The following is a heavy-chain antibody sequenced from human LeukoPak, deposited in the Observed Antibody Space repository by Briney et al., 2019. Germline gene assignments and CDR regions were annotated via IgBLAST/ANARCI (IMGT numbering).Heavy chain of an antibody. V-gene: IGHV3-30*02. CDR2: IRYDGINK. Sequence: GGSLRLSCAASGFTFSNFGMHWVRQAPGKGLEWVSFIRYDGINKYYPDSVKGRFTISRDNSMNTLYLQMNSLSAEDTAVYYCAKDRYCSSTTCSRYFDYWGQGTLVTVSS. CDR3: AKDRYCSSTTCSRYFDY. D-gene: IGHD2-2*01. J-gene: IGHJ4*02. CDR1: GFTFSNFG.